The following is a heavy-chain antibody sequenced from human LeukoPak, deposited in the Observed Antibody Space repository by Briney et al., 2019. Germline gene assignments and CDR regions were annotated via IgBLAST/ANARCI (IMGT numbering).Heavy chain of an antibody. D-gene: IGHD3-22*01. CDR2: INPNSGGT. CDR1: GYTFTGYY. CDR3: ARGQTTYYYDSSGYSPFDY. V-gene: IGHV1-2*02. Sequence: ASVKVSCKASGYTFTGYYMHWVRQAPGQGLEWMGWINPNSGGTNYAQKLQGRVTMTRDTSISTAYMELSRLRSDDTAVYYCARGQTTYYYDSSGYSPFDYWGQGTLVTVSS. J-gene: IGHJ4*02.